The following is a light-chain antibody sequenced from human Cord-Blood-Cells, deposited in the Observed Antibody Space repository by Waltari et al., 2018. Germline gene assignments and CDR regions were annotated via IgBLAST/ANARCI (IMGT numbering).Light chain of an antibody. CDR3: QQYGSSQT. CDR2: GAS. CDR1: QSVSSSY. J-gene: IGKJ1*01. Sequence: ELVLTQSPGTLSLSPGERAPLSCTASQSVSSSYLAWYQQKPGQASRLLISGASSRATGIPDRFSGSGSGTDFTLTISRLEPEDCAVYYCQQYGSSQTFGQGTKVEIK. V-gene: IGKV3-20*01.